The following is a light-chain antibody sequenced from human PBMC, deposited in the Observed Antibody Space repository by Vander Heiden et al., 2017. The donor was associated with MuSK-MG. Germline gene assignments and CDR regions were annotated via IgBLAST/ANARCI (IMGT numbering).Light chain of an antibody. J-gene: IGLJ3*02. V-gene: IGLV2-14*01. CDR2: DVS. Sequence: QSALTPPASVSGSPGQSITLSCTGTRSDVGDYNFVSWFQQHPGNAPKLLIYDVSNRPSGVSNRFSGSKSGNTASLTISGLQAEDEADYCISSYTSSPRVFGGGTKLTVL. CDR3: SSYTSSPRV. CDR1: RSDVGDYNF.